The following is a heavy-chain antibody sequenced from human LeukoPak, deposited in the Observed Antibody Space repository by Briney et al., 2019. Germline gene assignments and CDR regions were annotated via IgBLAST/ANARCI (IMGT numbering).Heavy chain of an antibody. CDR2: ISGSGGST. CDR1: GFTISSYG. CDR3: AKWLSAAANYFDY. Sequence: GGSLRLSCAASGFTISSYGMNWVRQAPGKGLEWVSAISGSGGSTYHADSVKGRFTISRDNSKNTLYLQMNSLRAEDTAVYYCAKWLSAAANYFDYWGQGTLVTVSS. V-gene: IGHV3-23*01. D-gene: IGHD6-13*01. J-gene: IGHJ4*02.